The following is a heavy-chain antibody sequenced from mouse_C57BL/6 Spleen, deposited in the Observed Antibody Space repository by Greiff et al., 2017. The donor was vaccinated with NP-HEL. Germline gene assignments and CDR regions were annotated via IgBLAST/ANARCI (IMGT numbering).Heavy chain of an antibody. D-gene: IGHD3-2*02. Sequence: EVKLLESGPGMVKPSQSLSLTCTVTGYSITSGYDWHWIRHFPGNKLEWMGYISYSGSTNYNPSLKSRISITHDTSKNHFFLKLNSVTTEDTATYYCALDSSGYRAMDYWGQGTSVTVSS. CDR3: ALDSSGYRAMDY. CDR1: GYSITSGYD. V-gene: IGHV3-1*01. CDR2: ISYSGST. J-gene: IGHJ4*01.